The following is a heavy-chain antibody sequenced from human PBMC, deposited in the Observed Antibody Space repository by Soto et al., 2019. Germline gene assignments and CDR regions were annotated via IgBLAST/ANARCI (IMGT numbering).Heavy chain of an antibody. CDR3: ARMGGDYDSYYYYGMDV. V-gene: IGHV3-33*01. J-gene: IGHJ6*02. CDR2: IWYDGSNK. CDR1: GFTFSSYG. Sequence: LRLSCAASGFTFSSYGMHWVLQAPGKGLEWVAVIWYDGSNKYYADSVKGRFTISRDNSKNTLYLQMNSLRAEDTAVYYCARMGGDYDSYYYYGMDVWGQGTTVTVSS. D-gene: IGHD4-17*01.